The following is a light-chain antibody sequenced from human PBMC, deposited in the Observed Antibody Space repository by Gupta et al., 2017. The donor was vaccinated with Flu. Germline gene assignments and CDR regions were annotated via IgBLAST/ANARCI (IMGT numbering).Light chain of an antibody. CDR1: SSDVGGYNY. J-gene: IGLJ2*01. CDR2: EVT. V-gene: IGLV2-8*01. Sequence: HSALTQPPSASGSPGQSVTISCTGTSSDVGGYNYVSWYQQYPGKAPKLIIYEVTKRPAGVPDRFSGSKSGSTASLTVSGLQAEDEADYYCSSDAGSNNLFFGGGTKLTVL. CDR3: SSDAGSNNLF.